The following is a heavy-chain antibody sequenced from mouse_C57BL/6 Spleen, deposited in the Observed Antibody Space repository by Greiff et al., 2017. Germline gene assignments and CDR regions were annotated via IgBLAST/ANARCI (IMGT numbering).Heavy chain of an antibody. J-gene: IGHJ3*01. Sequence: EVMLVESGGGLVKPGGSLKLSCAASGFTFSSYAMSWVRQTPEKRLEWVATISDGGSYTYYPDNVKGRFTITRDNAKNNLYLQMSHLKSEDTAMYYCARDVSRAWFAYWGQGTLVTVSA. CDR3: ARDVSRAWFAY. CDR1: GFTFSSYA. CDR2: ISDGGSYT. V-gene: IGHV5-4*01.